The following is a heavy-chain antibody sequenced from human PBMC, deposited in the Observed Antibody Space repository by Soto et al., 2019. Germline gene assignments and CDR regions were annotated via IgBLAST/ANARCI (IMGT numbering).Heavy chain of an antibody. V-gene: IGHV3-49*04. CDR3: TRDRSYDFWSGYYRAPFMDV. D-gene: IGHD3-3*01. CDR2: IRSKAYGGTT. Sequence: PGGSLRLSCTASGFTFGDYAMSWVRQAPGKGLEWVGFIRSKAYGGTTEYAASVKGRFTISRDDSKSIAYLQMNSLKTEDTAVYYCTRDRSYDFWSGYYRAPFMDVWGQGTTVTVSS. CDR1: GFTFGDYA. J-gene: IGHJ6*02.